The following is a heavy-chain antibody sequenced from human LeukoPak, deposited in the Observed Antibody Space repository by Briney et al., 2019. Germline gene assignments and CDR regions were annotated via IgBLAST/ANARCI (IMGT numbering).Heavy chain of an antibody. J-gene: IGHJ3*02. CDR1: GGSMNNFF. CDR3: ARGSEEVSPISEAFDI. V-gene: IGHV4-59*01. Sequence: PSETLSLTCIVSGGSMNNFFWTWIRQTPEKRLEWIGYVYYSGSSKYNPSLERRVTISLDTSKNQFSLRLTSVTAADTAIYYCARGSEEVSPISEAFDIWGQGTAVTVSS. CDR2: VYYSGSS. D-gene: IGHD5-24*01.